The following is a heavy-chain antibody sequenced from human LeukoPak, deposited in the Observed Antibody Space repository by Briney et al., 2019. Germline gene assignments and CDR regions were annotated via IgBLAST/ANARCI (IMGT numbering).Heavy chain of an antibody. CDR1: GGSISTYY. CDR3: ASSYSSSWYPHYYYGMDV. Sequence: SETLSLTCTVSGGSISTYYWSWIRQPAGKGLEWIGRIHTSGNTNQNPSLKSRVTMSVDTSKNQLSLNLSSLTAADTAVYYCASSYSSSWYPHYYYGMDVWGQGTTVTVSS. V-gene: IGHV4-4*07. D-gene: IGHD6-13*01. CDR2: IHTSGNT. J-gene: IGHJ6*02.